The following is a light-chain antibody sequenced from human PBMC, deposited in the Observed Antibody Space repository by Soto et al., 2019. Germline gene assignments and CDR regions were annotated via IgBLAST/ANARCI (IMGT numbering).Light chain of an antibody. CDR2: GAF. Sequence: EIVMTQSPATLSVSPGERATLSCRASQSVLSKLAWYQQKPGQAPRLLIYGAFTRATDIPGRFSGSGSGTEFTLTISSLQSEDFAVYYCQQYNNWPITFDQGTRLEIK. V-gene: IGKV3-15*01. J-gene: IGKJ5*01. CDR1: QSVLSK. CDR3: QQYNNWPIT.